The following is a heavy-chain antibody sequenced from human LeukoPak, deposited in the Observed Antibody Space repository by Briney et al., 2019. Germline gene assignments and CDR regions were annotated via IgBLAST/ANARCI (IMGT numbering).Heavy chain of an antibody. V-gene: IGHV4-34*01. CDR3: ARWVSEGMDV. CDR1: GVSFSGYY. J-gene: IGHJ6*02. Sequence: SETLSLTCAVYGVSFSGYYWSWIRQPPGKGLEWIGEINHSGSTNYNPSLKSRVTISVDTSKNQFSLKLSSVTAADTAVYYCARWVSEGMDVWGQGTTVTVSS. CDR2: INHSGST.